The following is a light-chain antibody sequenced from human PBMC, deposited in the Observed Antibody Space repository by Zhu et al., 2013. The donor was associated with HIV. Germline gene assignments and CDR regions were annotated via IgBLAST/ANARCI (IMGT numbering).Light chain of an antibody. CDR1: QSVSSN. Sequence: EVVMTQSPVTLSVSPGERATLSCRASQSVSSNLAWYQQKPGQAPRLLIYGAYTRATGIPDRFSGRGSGTDFSLTVSRLEPEDFAVYFCQQYASSPVTFGGGTKVEIK. J-gene: IGKJ4*01. CDR3: QQYASSPVT. V-gene: IGKV3D-15*01. CDR2: GAY.